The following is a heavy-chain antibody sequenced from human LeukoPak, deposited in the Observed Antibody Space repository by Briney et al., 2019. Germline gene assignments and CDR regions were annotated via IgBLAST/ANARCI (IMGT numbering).Heavy chain of an antibody. J-gene: IGHJ4*02. CDR3: ARGVDRSKIGY. Sequence: GGPLRLSCAAAGFTFSSYWMSWVRQAPGKGLEWVANIKQDGSDTYYVDSVKGRFTISRDNAKNSLYLQMNSLRAEDTAVYYCARGVDRSKIGYWGQGTLVTVSS. CDR2: IKQDGSDT. V-gene: IGHV3-7*01. CDR1: GFTFSSYW. D-gene: IGHD1-26*01.